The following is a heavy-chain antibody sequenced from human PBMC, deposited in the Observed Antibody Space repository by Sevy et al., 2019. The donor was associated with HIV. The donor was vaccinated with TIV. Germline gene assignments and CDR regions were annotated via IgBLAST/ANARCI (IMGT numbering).Heavy chain of an antibody. Sequence: ASVKVSCKVSGYTLSQISMHWVRQAPGKGLEWMGSFDPEDGGTIYAQKFQARVTMTEDTSTDTAYMELSSLRSDDTAVYYCATTKDYYDSSGSPFDSWGQGTLVTVSS. J-gene: IGHJ4*02. D-gene: IGHD3-22*01. CDR2: FDPEDGGT. CDR1: GYTLSQIS. V-gene: IGHV1-24*01. CDR3: ATTKDYYDSSGSPFDS.